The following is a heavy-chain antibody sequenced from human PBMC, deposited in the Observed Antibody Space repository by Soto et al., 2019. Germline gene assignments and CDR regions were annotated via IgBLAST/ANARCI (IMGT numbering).Heavy chain of an antibody. Sequence: SVKVSCKDSGGLFSSFAISWVRQAPGQGLEWMGGIIPVFGTTNYAQKFQGRVTITADESTNTAYMELSSLTSDDTAMYYCARGGGPYVWFNEFWGQGTQVTISS. J-gene: IGHJ4*02. V-gene: IGHV1-69*13. CDR3: ARGGGPYVWFNEF. CDR2: IIPVFGTT. CDR1: GGLFSSFA. D-gene: IGHD3-16*01.